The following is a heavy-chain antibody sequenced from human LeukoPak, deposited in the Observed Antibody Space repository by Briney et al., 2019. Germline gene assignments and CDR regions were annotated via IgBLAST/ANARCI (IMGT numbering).Heavy chain of an antibody. CDR2: INPNSGGT. CDR3: ARYSGGGYYDYFDY. Sequence: GASVKVSCKASGYTFTCYYMHWVRQAPGQGLEWMGWINPNSGGTNYAQKFQGRVTMTRDTSISTAYMELSRLRSDDTAVYYCARYSGGGYYDYFDYWGQGTLVTVSS. V-gene: IGHV1-2*02. D-gene: IGHD3-22*01. J-gene: IGHJ4*02. CDR1: GYTFTCYY.